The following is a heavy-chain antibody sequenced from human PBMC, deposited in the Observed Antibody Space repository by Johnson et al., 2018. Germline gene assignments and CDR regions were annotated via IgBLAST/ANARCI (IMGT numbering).Heavy chain of an antibody. CDR3: ARALGYGGSFAQH. CDR2: ISSSSSTI. J-gene: IGHJ1*01. D-gene: IGHD1-26*01. Sequence: VQLVQSGGGLVQPGGSLRLSCAASGFTFSNYNMNWVRQAPGKGLEWVSYISSSSSTIYYAASVKGRFTISRDNAKNSRYLQMNSLRDEDTALYYCARALGYGGSFAQHWGQGTLVTVSS. V-gene: IGHV3-48*02. CDR1: GFTFSNYN.